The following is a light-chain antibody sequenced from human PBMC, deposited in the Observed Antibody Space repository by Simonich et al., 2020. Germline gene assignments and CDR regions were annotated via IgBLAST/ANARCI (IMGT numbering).Light chain of an antibody. CDR1: NIGSKS. V-gene: IGLV3-21*03. CDR3: QVWDSSSDHPV. CDR2: DSS. Sequence: SYVLTQPPSVSVAPGKTARITCGGNNIGSKSVHWYQQKPGQAPVLVVYDSSDRPSGIPERFSGANSGNTATLTISRVEDGDEADYYCQVWDSSSDHPVFGGGTKLTVL. J-gene: IGLJ2*01.